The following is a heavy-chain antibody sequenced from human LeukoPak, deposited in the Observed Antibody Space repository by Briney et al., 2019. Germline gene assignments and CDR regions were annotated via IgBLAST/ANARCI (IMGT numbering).Heavy chain of an antibody. CDR2: IGGSGGST. D-gene: IGHD4-17*01. J-gene: IGHJ4*02. CDR3: AKLNGPTLSERRLKYYFDY. CDR1: GFTFSSYA. Sequence: GGSLRLSCAASGFTFSSYAMSWVRQAPGKGLEWVSAIGGSGGSTYYADSVKGRFTISRDNSKNTLYLQMNSLRAEDTAVYYCAKLNGPTLSERRLKYYFDYWGQGTLVTVSS. V-gene: IGHV3-23*01.